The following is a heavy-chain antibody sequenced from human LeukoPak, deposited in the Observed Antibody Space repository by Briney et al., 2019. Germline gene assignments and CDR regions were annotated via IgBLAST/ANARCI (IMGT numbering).Heavy chain of an antibody. CDR2: IKQDGSEK. CDR3: ARDCSLHLGYYGSGSYYKCWFDR. J-gene: IGHJ5*02. Sequence: GGSLRLSCAASGFTFSSYWMSWVRQAPGKGLEWVANIKQDGSEKYYVDSVKGRFTISRDNAKNSLYLQMNSLRAEDTAVYYCARDCSLHLGYYGSGSYYKCWFDRWGQGTLVTVSS. CDR1: GFTFSSYW. V-gene: IGHV3-7*01. D-gene: IGHD3-10*01.